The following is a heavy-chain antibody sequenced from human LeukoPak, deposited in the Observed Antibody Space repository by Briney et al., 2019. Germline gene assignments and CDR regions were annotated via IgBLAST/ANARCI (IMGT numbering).Heavy chain of an antibody. V-gene: IGHV4-34*01. CDR3: ARAIVVVPAATSDYFDY. CDR1: GRSSSGYY. Sequence: PSETLSLTCAVYGRSSSGYYWSWIRQPPGKGLEWIGEINHSGSTNYNPSLKSRVTISVDTSRNQFSLKLRSVTAADTAVYYCARAIVVVPAATSDYFDYWAQGTLVTVSS. J-gene: IGHJ4*02. D-gene: IGHD2-2*01. CDR2: INHSGST.